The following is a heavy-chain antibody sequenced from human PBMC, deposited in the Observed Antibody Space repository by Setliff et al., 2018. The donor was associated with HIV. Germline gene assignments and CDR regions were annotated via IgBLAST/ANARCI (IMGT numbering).Heavy chain of an antibody. CDR3: ARRARGGFIAARGDAFDI. V-gene: IGHV5-51*01. Sequence: PGESLKISCKGSGYSFTSYWIGWVRQMPGEGLEWMGIIYPGDSDTIYSPSFQGQVTISADKSISIAYLQWSSLKASDTAMYYCARRARGGFIAARGDAFDIWGQGTMVTV. J-gene: IGHJ3*02. CDR1: GYSFTSYW. D-gene: IGHD6-6*01. CDR2: IYPGDSDT.